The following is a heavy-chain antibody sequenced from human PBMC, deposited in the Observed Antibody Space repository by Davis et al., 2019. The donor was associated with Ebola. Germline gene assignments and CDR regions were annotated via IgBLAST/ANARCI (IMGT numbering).Heavy chain of an antibody. Sequence: PSETLSLTCTFSDGSISSHYWGWIRQPPGRGLEWIGNRYHGTDASYNPALRSRVTISLDTSKNQFSLKLKSVTAADTAVYYCVNDGGHGGDSDYWGQGTLVTVSS. V-gene: IGHV4-59*04. J-gene: IGHJ4*02. CDR2: RYHGTDA. D-gene: IGHD4-23*01. CDR1: DGSISSHY. CDR3: VNDGGHGGDSDY.